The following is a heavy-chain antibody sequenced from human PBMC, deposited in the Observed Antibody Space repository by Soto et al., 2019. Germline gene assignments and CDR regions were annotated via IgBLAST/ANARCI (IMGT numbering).Heavy chain of an antibody. D-gene: IGHD3-10*01. J-gene: IGHJ4*02. CDR3: ARDLKVGSVVRGVMPGY. V-gene: IGHV3-33*01. CDR1: GFTFSSYG. CDR2: IWYDGSNK. Sequence: GGSLRLSCAASGFTFSSYGMHWVRQAPGKGLEWVAVIWYDGSNKYYADSVKGRFTISRDNSKNTLYLQMNSLRAEDTAVYYCARDLKVGSVVRGVMPGYWGQGTLVTVSS.